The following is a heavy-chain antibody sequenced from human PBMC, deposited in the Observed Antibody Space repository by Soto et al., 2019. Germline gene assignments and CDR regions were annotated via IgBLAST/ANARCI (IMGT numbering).Heavy chain of an antibody. Sequence: EVQLLESGGGLVQPGGSLRLSCAASGFTFSTYAMSWVRQAPGKGLEWVSSINKNGGSTFYADSVKGRFTISRDNSKDTLFLQMNSLRAEATALYYCAKRPSYELVKWGQGTLVNVSS. D-gene: IGHD3-10*01. J-gene: IGHJ4*02. CDR3: AKRPSYELVK. V-gene: IGHV3-23*01. CDR1: GFTFSTYA. CDR2: INKNGGST.